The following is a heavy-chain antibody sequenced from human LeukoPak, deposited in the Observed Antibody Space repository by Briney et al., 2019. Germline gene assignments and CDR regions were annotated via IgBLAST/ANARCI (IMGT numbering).Heavy chain of an antibody. CDR3: ARERGYSGSGSRYFDL. CDR1: GGSIFSYY. D-gene: IGHD3-10*01. V-gene: IGHV4-59*01. Sequence: KPSETLSLTCTISGGSIFSYYWSWIRQPPGKELEWIGYVYSSGATYYNPSLESRFTISVDTSRKQFSLRLNSVTAADTAVYYCARERGYSGSGSRYFDLWGRGTLVTVSS. J-gene: IGHJ2*01. CDR2: VYSSGAT.